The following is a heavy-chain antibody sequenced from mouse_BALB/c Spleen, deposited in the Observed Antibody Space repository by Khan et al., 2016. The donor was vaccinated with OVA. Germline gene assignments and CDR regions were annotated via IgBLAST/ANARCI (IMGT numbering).Heavy chain of an antibody. CDR2: ISSGSSSI. CDR1: GFTFSRFG. V-gene: IGHV5-17*02. Sequence: QVVESGGGLVQPGGSRKLSCAASGFTFSRFGMHWVRQAPEKGLEWVAYISSGSSSIYYADTVKGRFTISRATPKNNLFLQMTSLRSEDTAMYYCARDANFDYWGQGTTLTVSS. CDR3: ARDANFDY. J-gene: IGHJ2*01.